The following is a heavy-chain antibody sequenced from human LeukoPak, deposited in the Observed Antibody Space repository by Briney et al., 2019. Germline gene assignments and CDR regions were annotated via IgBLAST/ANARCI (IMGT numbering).Heavy chain of an antibody. V-gene: IGHV1-2*02. CDR3: ATHPGTTGTWAFDY. D-gene: IGHD1-1*01. CDR1: GYTFTGDY. CDR2: INPNSGGT. J-gene: IGHJ4*02. Sequence: ASVKVSCKASGYTFTGDYMHWVRQAPGQGLERMGWINPNSGGTNYAQKFQGRVTMTRDTSISTAYMELSRLRSDDTAVYYCATHPGTTGTWAFDYWGQGTLVTVSS.